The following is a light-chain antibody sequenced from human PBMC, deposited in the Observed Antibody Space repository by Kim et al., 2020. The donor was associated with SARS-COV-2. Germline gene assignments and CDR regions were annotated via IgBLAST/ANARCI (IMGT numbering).Light chain of an antibody. CDR1: QSVSSSY. CDR3: QQYGSSLAIT. Sequence: PGERATLSCRASQSVSSSYLAWYQQKPGQAPRLLIYGASSRATGIPDRFSGSGSGTDFTLTISRLEPEDFAVYYCQQYGSSLAITFGQGTRLEIK. V-gene: IGKV3-20*01. J-gene: IGKJ5*01. CDR2: GAS.